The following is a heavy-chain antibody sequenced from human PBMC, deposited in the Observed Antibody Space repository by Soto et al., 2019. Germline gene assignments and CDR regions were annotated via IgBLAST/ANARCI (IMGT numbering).Heavy chain of an antibody. CDR1: GFTFSAYS. CDR2: ISSSGTII. Sequence: EVQVVESGGDLVQPGGSLRLSCAASGFTFSAYSMNWVRQAPGKGLEWVSYISSSGTIIYHADSVKGRFTISRDDAKNSLYLQMNSLRAEDTAVYYCARVPRQQVRSVYYYYMDVWGKGTTVTVSS. CDR3: ARVPRQQVRSVYYYYMDV. J-gene: IGHJ6*03. V-gene: IGHV3-48*01.